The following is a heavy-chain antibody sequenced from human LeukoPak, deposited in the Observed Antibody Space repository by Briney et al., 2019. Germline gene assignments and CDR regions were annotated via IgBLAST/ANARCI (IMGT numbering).Heavy chain of an antibody. CDR3: ARAAYDSNGYTANHDY. Sequence: GGPLRLSCVASGFTFSNYWMHWVRQPPGKGLVWVSRIYVDGRTTNYADSVKGRFTISRDNSKNTLYLQMNSLRAEDTAVYYCARAAYDSNGYTANHDYWGQGTLVTVSS. CDR2: IYVDGRTT. CDR1: GFTFSNYW. D-gene: IGHD3-22*01. J-gene: IGHJ4*02. V-gene: IGHV3-74*01.